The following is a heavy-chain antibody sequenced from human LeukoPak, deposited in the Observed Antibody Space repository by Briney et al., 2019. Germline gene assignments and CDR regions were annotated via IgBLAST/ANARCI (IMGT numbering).Heavy chain of an antibody. J-gene: IGHJ4*02. CDR1: GYTFTSYG. CDR2: ISAYNGNT. CDR3: ARVNVSGPKRTGGIYYFDY. V-gene: IGHV1-18*01. Sequence: GASVKVSCKASGYTFTSYGISWVRQAPGQGLEWMGWISAYNGNTNYAQKLQGRVTMTTDTSTSTAYMELRSLRSDDTAVYYCARVNVSGPKRTGGIYYFDYWGQGTLVTVSS. D-gene: IGHD2-8*02.